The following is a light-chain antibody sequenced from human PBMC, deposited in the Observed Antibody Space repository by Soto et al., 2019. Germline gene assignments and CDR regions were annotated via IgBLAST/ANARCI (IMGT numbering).Light chain of an antibody. J-gene: IGKJ1*01. Sequence: EIVMTQSPVTLSVSPGERATLSCRASQSVRSNLARYQQKPGQSPSLLIYGAFTRATGIPARFSGTGSGTEFTLTISSLQSEDFALYYCQQYNDWPLTFGQGTKVEV. CDR1: QSVRSN. V-gene: IGKV3-15*01. CDR3: QQYNDWPLT. CDR2: GAF.